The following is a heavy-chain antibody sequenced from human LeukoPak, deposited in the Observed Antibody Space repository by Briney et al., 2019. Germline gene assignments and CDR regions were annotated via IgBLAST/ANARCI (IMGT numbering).Heavy chain of an antibody. D-gene: IGHD3-22*01. J-gene: IGHJ4*02. CDR1: GFTFSNYN. CDR2: VSSGGSSI. CDR3: ARDLGGYYYDSHR. V-gene: IGHV3-21*01. Sequence: GGSLRLSCAASGFTFSNYNMNWVRQSPGKGLEWVSSVSSGGSSIYYADSVKGRFTTSRDNAKNSLYPQMNSLRAEDTAVYYCARDLGGYYYDSHRWGQGTLVTVSS.